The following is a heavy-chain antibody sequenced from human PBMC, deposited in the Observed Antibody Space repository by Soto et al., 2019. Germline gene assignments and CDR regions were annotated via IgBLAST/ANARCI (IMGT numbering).Heavy chain of an antibody. J-gene: IGHJ4*02. D-gene: IGHD3-22*01. CDR3: ARTPETSGYYYYVDS. V-gene: IGHV3-30-3*01. CDR1: GFTFSYYA. CDR2: ISYSGNNK. Sequence: QVQLVESGGGVVQPGRSLRLSCAASGFTFSYYAMHWVRQAPGKGLEWVALISYSGNNKYYADAVKGRFTISRDNSENTLYLQMNSLGPEDTAIYYCARTPETSGYYYYVDSWGQVTLITVSS.